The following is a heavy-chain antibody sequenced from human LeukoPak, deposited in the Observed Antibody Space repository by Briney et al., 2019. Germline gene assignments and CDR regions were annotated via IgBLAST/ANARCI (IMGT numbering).Heavy chain of an antibody. CDR1: GGTFSSYA. CDR2: IIPIFGTA. D-gene: IGHD1-26*01. CDR3: ARDSPRGSPNFDY. V-gene: IGHV1-69*13. Sequence: SVKDSCKASGGTFSSYAISWVRQAPGQGLEWMGGIIPIFGTANYAQKFQGRVTITADESTSTAYMELSSLRSEDTAVYYCARDSPRGSPNFDYWGQGTLVTVSS. J-gene: IGHJ4*02.